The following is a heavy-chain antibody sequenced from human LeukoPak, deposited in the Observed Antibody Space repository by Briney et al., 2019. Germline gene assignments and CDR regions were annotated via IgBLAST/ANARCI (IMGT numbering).Heavy chain of an antibody. CDR3: ASGRRRLDDGSGYYYEFDY. CDR1: GYTFTGYY. Sequence: GASVKVSCKASGYTFTGYYIHWVRQAPGQGLEWMGWINPNSGGTNYAQNFQGRVTMTRDTSISTAYLELSSLRSDDTAVYYCASGRRRLDDGSGYYYEFDYWGQGTLVTVSS. D-gene: IGHD3-22*01. J-gene: IGHJ4*02. V-gene: IGHV1-2*02. CDR2: INPNSGGT.